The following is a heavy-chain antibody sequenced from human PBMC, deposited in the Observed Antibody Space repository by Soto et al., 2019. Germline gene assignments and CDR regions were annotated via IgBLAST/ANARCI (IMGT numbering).Heavy chain of an antibody. CDR1: GFSIRDYW. CDR2: IKQDGSEK. J-gene: IGHJ6*03. V-gene: IGHV3-7*01. CDR3: ARGKDGRRAGTYYFDMDV. Sequence: EEQLVESGGGLVQPGGSLRLSCAASGFSIRDYWMTWVRQAPGKGLDWVANIKQDGSEKFYVDSLKGRFTISSDNAKNSVYLLMNSLRADDTAVYYCARGKDGRRAGTYYFDMDVWGKGTTVTLSS. D-gene: IGHD1-1*01.